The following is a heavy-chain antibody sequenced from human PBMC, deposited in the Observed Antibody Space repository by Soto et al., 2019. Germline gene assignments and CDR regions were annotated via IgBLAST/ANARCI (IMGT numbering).Heavy chain of an antibody. V-gene: IGHV3-33*01. D-gene: IGHD2-15*01. Sequence: QVQLVESGGGVVQPGGSLRLSCSVSGFTFSSYGLHWVRQAPGKGLEWVAVIWFDGSNKFYADSVKGRFTISRDNSKDTLYLLMNSVTAADTAVYYCARDPSYDGVSATSSACYYMDVWGKGTSVTVSS. CDR3: ARDPSYDGVSATSSACYYMDV. J-gene: IGHJ6*03. CDR2: IWFDGSNK. CDR1: GFTFSSYG.